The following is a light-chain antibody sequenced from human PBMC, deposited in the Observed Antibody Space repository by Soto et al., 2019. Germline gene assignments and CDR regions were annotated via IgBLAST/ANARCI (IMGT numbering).Light chain of an antibody. J-gene: IGLJ2*01. V-gene: IGLV1-47*01. Sequence: VLTQPPSGSGVPGRGGSITFSGSSPNTGSNYVYWYQQLPGTAPKLLIYRNNQRPSGVPDRFSGSKSGTSASLAISGLRSEDEADYYCAAWDDSLSGRHVVFGGGTQLTVL. CDR1: SPNTGSNY. CDR3: AAWDDSLSGRHVV. CDR2: RNN.